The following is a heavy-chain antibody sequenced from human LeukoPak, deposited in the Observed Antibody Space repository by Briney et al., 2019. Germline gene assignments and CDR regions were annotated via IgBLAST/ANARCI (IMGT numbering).Heavy chain of an antibody. Sequence: GGSLRLSCAASGFTVTSNYMTWVRQAPGKGLEWVAIIYSGGYTDYADSVKGRFTISRDNSKNTLYLQMDSLRAEDTAVYYCARRLEYSGSKGVFDYWGQGTLVTVSS. V-gene: IGHV3-66*01. CDR2: IYSGGYT. J-gene: IGHJ4*02. D-gene: IGHD1-26*01. CDR1: GFTVTSNY. CDR3: ARRLEYSGSKGVFDY.